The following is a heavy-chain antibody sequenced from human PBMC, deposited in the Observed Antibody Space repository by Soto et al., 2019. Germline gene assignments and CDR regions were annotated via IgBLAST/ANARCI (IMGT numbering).Heavy chain of an antibody. CDR3: ARDVSGPKNYDSSGLFDY. CDR2: INHSGST. D-gene: IGHD3-22*01. V-gene: IGHV4-34*09. J-gene: IGHJ4*02. CDR1: GGSFSGYY. Sequence: SETLSLTCAVYGGSFSGYYWSWIRQPPGKGLEWIGEINHSGSTNYNPSLKSRVTISVDTSKNQFSLKLSSVTAADTAVYYCARDVSGPKNYDSSGLFDYWGQGTLVTVSS.